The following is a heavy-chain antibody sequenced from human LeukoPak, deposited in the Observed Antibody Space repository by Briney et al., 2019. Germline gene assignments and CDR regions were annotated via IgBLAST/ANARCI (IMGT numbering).Heavy chain of an antibody. V-gene: IGHV3-23*01. J-gene: IGHJ5*02. D-gene: IGHD3-16*01. CDR2: ISVSGGST. CDR3: AKDSLITFGGVIDQ. CDR1: GFIFGNYA. Sequence: GGSLRLSCAASGFIFGNYAMSWVRQAPGKGLEWVSGISVSGGSTWYADSVKGRFTISRDNSNNPLYLQMNSLRADDTAVYYCAKDSLITFGGVIDQWGQGTLVTVSS.